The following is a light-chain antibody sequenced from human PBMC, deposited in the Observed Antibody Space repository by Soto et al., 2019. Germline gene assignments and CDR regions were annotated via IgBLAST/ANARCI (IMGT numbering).Light chain of an antibody. CDR2: DAS. J-gene: IGKJ4*01. V-gene: IGKV3-11*01. Sequence: EMVWTQSPATLSLSPGQRATLSCRTSQSVDVYVAWYQQKPGQAPRLLIYDASNRATVIPDRFSGSGSGTDFTLTISSLEPEDFAVYYCQQRKHWPPLTFGGGNRVEI. CDR3: QQRKHWPPLT. CDR1: QSVDVY.